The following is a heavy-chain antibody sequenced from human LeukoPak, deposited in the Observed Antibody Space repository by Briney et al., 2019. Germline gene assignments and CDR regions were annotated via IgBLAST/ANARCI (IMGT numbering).Heavy chain of an antibody. CDR1: GFTFDDYA. CDR3: AKGNVGVISRY. D-gene: IGHD3-10*01. J-gene: IGHJ4*02. CDR2: ISWNSGFI. V-gene: IGHV3-9*01. Sequence: PGRSLRLSCAASGFTFDDYAMHWVRQAPGKGLEWVSGISWNSGFIGYADSVKGRFTISRDNSKNTLYLQMNSLRAEDTAVYYCAKGNVGVISRYWGQGTLVTVSS.